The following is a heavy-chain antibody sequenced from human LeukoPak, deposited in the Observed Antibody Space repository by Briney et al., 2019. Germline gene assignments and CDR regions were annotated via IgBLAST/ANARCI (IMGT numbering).Heavy chain of an antibody. CDR2: IRSKAYGGTT. V-gene: IGHV3-49*03. CDR1: GFTFGDYA. J-gene: IGHJ5*02. CDR3: TRSGYSGYDRPRA. Sequence: GGSLRLSCTASGFTFGDYAMSGLRQAPGKGLEWVGCIRSKAYGGTTEYAASVKGRFTISRDDFKSIAYLQMNSLKTEDTAVYYCTRSGYSGYDRPRAWGQGTLVTVSS. D-gene: IGHD5-12*01.